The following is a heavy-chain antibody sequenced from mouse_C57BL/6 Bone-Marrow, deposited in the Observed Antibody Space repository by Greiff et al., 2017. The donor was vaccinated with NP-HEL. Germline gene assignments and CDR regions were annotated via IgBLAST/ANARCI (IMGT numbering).Heavy chain of an antibody. CDR3: ARRGLSFAY. D-gene: IGHD3-3*01. CDR2: IWTGGGT. V-gene: IGHV2-9-1*01. J-gene: IGHJ3*01. Sequence: VQVVESGPGLVAPSQSLSITCTVSGFSLNSYAISWVRQPPGKGLEWLGVIWTGGGTNYNSALKSRLSISKDNSKNQVVLKMNSLQTDDTARYYCARRGLSFAYWGQGTLVTVSA. CDR1: GFSLNSYA.